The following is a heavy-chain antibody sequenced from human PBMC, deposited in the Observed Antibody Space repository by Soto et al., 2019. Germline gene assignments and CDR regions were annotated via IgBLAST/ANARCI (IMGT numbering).Heavy chain of an antibody. Sequence: ASVKVSCKASGYTFTSYGISWVRQAPRQGLEWMGWISAYNGNTNYAQKLQGRVTMTTDTSTSTAYMELRSLRSDDTAVYYCARDENCSGGSCYSSAFDIWGQGTMVTVSS. CDR3: ARDENCSGGSCYSSAFDI. V-gene: IGHV1-18*01. D-gene: IGHD2-15*01. J-gene: IGHJ3*02. CDR1: GYTFTSYG. CDR2: ISAYNGNT.